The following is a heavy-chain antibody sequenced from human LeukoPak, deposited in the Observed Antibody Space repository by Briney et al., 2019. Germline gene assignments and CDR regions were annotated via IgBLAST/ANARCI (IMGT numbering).Heavy chain of an antibody. CDR2: INPSGGST. CDR3: ARDIVGDFDLDY. D-gene: IGHD2-21*02. Sequence: ASVRVSCKASGYTFTSYYMHWVRQAPGQGLEWMGIINPSGGSTSYAQKFQGRVTMTTDTSTSTAYMELRSLTSDDTAVYFCARDIVGDFDLDYWGQGTLVTVSS. V-gene: IGHV1-46*01. CDR1: GYTFTSYY. J-gene: IGHJ4*02.